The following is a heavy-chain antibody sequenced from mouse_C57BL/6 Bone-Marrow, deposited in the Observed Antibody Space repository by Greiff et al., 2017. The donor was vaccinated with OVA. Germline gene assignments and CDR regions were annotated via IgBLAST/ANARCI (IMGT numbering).Heavy chain of an antibody. CDR1: GYAFSSYW. Sequence: VQLQQSGAELVKPGASVKISCKASGYAFSSYWMNWVKQRPGKGLEWIGQIYPGDGDTNYNGKFKGKATLTADKSSSTAYMQLSSLTSEDSAVYYCAISYSNYAMDYWGQGTSVTVSS. CDR2: IYPGDGDT. J-gene: IGHJ4*01. D-gene: IGHD2-5*01. V-gene: IGHV1-80*01. CDR3: AISYSNYAMDY.